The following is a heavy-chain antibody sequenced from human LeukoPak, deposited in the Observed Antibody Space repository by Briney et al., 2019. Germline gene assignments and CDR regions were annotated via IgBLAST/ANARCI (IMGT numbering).Heavy chain of an antibody. J-gene: IGHJ4*02. D-gene: IGHD2-21*02. Sequence: SETLSLTCTVSGGSISGYYWSWIRQPPGKGLEWIGYIYNSGNTNYNPSLKSRVTISIDTSKNQFSLRLSSVTAADTAVYYCARIGIVVVTPYFEYWGQGTLVTVSS. CDR3: ARIGIVVVTPYFEY. CDR2: IYNSGNT. CDR1: GGSISGYY. V-gene: IGHV4-59*01.